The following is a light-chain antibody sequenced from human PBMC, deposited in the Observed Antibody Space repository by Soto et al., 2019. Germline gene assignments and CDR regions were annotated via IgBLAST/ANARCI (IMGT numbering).Light chain of an antibody. CDR1: SSDGGGYNY. V-gene: IGLV2-14*01. Sequence: QSALTQPAAVSGSPGQSIAISCTGTSSDGGGYNYVSWYQQHPGKAPKLMIYEVSNRPSGVSNRFSGSKSGNTASLTISGLQAEDEADYYCNSYTSSSTLVFGGGAKLTVL. J-gene: IGLJ3*02. CDR2: EVS. CDR3: NSYTSSSTLV.